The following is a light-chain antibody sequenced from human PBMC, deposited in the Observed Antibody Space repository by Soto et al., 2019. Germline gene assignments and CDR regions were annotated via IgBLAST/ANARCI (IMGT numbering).Light chain of an antibody. Sequence: IQMTQSPSSLSASVGDRVTITCRASQRITTYLNWYQQKPGEAPKLLISTSGTLQRGVPSRLSGSGSGTDFSLTITALRPEEFATYFCQQTYSTPYTFGQGTKLEIK. J-gene: IGKJ2*01. CDR2: TSG. CDR3: QQTYSTPYT. CDR1: QRITTY. V-gene: IGKV1-39*01.